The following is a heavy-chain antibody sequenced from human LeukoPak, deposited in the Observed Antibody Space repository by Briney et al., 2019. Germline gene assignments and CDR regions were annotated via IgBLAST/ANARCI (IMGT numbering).Heavy chain of an antibody. Sequence: GGSLRLSCAASGFTFDDYAMHWVRQAPGKGLEWVSGISWNSRSIGYADSVKGRFTISRDNAKNSLYLQMNSLRAEDTAVYYCARTSYYDSSGTFDYWGQGTLVTVSS. D-gene: IGHD3-22*01. CDR2: ISWNSRSI. CDR3: ARTSYYDSSGTFDY. V-gene: IGHV3-9*01. J-gene: IGHJ4*02. CDR1: GFTFDDYA.